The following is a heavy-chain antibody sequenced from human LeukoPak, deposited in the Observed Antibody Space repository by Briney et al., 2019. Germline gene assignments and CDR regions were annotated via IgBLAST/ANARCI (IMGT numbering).Heavy chain of an antibody. CDR1: GFTFSSYG. CDR3: AHYGDYCR. Sequence: GGSLRLSXAASGFTFSSYGMHWVGQAPGKGLEWVAFIRYDGSNKYYADSVKGRFTISRDNSKNTLYLQMNSLRAEDTAVYYCAHYGDYCRWGQGTLVTVSS. D-gene: IGHD4-17*01. V-gene: IGHV3-30*02. J-gene: IGHJ4*02. CDR2: IRYDGSNK.